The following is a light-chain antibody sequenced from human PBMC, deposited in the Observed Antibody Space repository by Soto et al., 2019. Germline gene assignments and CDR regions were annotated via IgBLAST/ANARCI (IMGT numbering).Light chain of an antibody. CDR1: QVVSSSY. CDR2: HAS. CDR3: QHYGTFPFS. V-gene: IGKV3-20*01. J-gene: IGKJ2*01. Sequence: EIVLTQSPGTLSLSPGESATLSCRANQVVSSSYLAWYQQKPGQAPRLLIYHASDRATGVPDRFSGSGSGRDFALTITRLEPEDFELFYCQHYGTFPFSFGQGTKLESK.